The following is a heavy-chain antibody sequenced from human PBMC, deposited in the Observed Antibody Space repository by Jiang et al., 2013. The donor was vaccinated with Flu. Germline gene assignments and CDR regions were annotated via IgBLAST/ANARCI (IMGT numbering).Heavy chain of an antibody. D-gene: IGHD3-10*01. V-gene: IGHV4-38-2*02. Sequence: ETLSLTCTVSGYSISSGYYWGWIRQPPGKGLEWIGSIYHSGSTYYNPSLKSRVTISVDTSKNQFSLKLSPVTAADTAVYYCARLVNYYGSVNLYYFDYWGQGTLVTVSS. CDR1: GYSISSGYY. CDR3: ARLVNYYGSVNLYYFDY. CDR2: IYHSGST. J-gene: IGHJ4*02.